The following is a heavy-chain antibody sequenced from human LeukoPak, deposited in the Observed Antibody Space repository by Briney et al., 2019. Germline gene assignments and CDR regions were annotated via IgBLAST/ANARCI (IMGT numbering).Heavy chain of an antibody. V-gene: IGHV3-23*01. CDR1: GFTFSSHA. CDR2: ISAGPGDT. CDR3: AKGVITFGGVIPYPDY. D-gene: IGHD3-16*02. J-gene: IGHJ4*02. Sequence: GGSLRLSCVASGFTFSSHAMYWVRQAPGKGLEWVSTISAGPGDTYYADSVKGRFTISRDNSKNTLYLQMNSLRAEDTAVYYCAKGVITFGGVIPYPDYWGQGTLVTVSS.